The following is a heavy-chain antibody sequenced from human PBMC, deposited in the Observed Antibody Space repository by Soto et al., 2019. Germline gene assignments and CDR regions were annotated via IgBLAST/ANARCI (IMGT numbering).Heavy chain of an antibody. D-gene: IGHD1-26*01. CDR3: ARDSPGGSYSSATYYYGMDV. Sequence: GASVKVSCKASGYTFTTYAMPWVRQAPGQRLEWMGWINAGNGNTKYSQKFQGRVTITRDTSASTAYMELSSLRSEDTAVYYCARDSPGGSYSSATYYYGMDVWGQGTTVTVSS. CDR1: GYTFTTYA. CDR2: INAGNGNT. V-gene: IGHV1-3*01. J-gene: IGHJ6*02.